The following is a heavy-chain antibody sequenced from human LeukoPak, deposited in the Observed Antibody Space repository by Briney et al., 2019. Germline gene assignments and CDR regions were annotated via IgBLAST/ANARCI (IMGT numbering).Heavy chain of an antibody. Sequence: PGGSLRLSCTASGFTFSTFHMHWVRQAPGKGLEWVSYINYHSQPTYYADSVKGRFTISRDNSKNTLYLQMNSLRAEDTAVYYCARELVGSSSSGSTYYYYGMDVWGQGTTVTVSS. CDR2: INYHSQPT. V-gene: IGHV3-48*01. CDR1: GFTFSTFH. J-gene: IGHJ6*02. D-gene: IGHD6-6*01. CDR3: ARELVGSSSSGSTYYYYGMDV.